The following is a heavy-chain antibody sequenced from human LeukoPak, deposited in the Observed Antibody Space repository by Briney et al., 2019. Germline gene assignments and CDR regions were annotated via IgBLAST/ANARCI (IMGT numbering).Heavy chain of an antibody. CDR2: IKRDGSEK. J-gene: IGHJ4*02. CDR3: ARDKEAAVDFWSGYYPL. CDR1: GFIFSSYW. V-gene: IGHV3-7*01. Sequence: PGGSLRLSCAASGFIFSSYWMGWVRQAPGKGLEWVANIKRDGSEKYYVDSVKGRFTISRDNAQNSLYLQMKSLRAEDTAVYYCARDKEAAVDFWSGYYPLWGQGTLVTVSS. D-gene: IGHD3-3*01.